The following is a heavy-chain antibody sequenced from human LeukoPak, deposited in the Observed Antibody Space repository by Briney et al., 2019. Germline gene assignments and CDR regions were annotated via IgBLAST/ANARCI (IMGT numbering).Heavy chain of an antibody. V-gene: IGHV3-23*01. Sequence: GGSLRLSCAASGFTFSGSAMSWVRQAPGKGLEWVSGISIGGDYTYYADSVKGLFTISRDNSKNTLSLQMSNLRAEDTAIYYCAKLHSATITADFDHWGQGTLVTVSS. CDR2: ISIGGDYT. CDR3: AKLHSATITADFDH. CDR1: GFTFSGSA. D-gene: IGHD1-14*01. J-gene: IGHJ4*02.